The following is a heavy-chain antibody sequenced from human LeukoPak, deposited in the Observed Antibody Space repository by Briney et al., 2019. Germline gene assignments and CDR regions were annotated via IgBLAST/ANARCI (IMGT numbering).Heavy chain of an antibody. J-gene: IGHJ6*03. CDR2: IIPIFGTA. D-gene: IGHD1-20*01. Sequence: SVKVSCKASGGTFSSYAISWVRQAPGQGLEWMGGIIPIFGTANYAQKFQGRVTITTDESTSTAYMELSSLRSEDTAVYYCARGRVGYNWNDIHYYYYMDVWGKGTTVTVSS. CDR1: GGTFSSYA. V-gene: IGHV1-69*05. CDR3: ARGRVGYNWNDIHYYYYMDV.